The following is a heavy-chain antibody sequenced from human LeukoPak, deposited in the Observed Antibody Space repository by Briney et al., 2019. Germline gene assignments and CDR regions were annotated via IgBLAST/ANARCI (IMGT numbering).Heavy chain of an antibody. D-gene: IGHD4-17*01. CDR2: INQDGGQK. Sequence: PGGPLRLSCAASGFTFSSSWMIWARQAPGKGLEWVANINQDGGQKYYLDPVKGRFTISRDNADNSLYLQMDGLRAEDTAVYYCATNTRAYAVLLAYWGQGTLVTVSS. CDR3: ATNTRAYAVLLAY. V-gene: IGHV3-7*01. J-gene: IGHJ4*02. CDR1: GFTFSSSW.